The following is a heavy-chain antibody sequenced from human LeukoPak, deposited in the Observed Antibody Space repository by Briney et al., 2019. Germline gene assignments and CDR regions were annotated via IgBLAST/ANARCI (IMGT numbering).Heavy chain of an antibody. CDR3: AKGGSLGYCSGGSCSEGNYYYYMDV. CDR2: ISGSGGST. D-gene: IGHD2-15*01. J-gene: IGHJ6*03. Sequence: GGSLRLSCAASGFTFSSYAMSWVRQAPGKGLEWVSAISGSGGSTYYADSVKGWFTISRDNSKNTLYLQMNGLRAEDTAVYYCAKGGSLGYCSGGSCSEGNYYYYMDVWGKGTTVTVSS. CDR1: GFTFSSYA. V-gene: IGHV3-23*01.